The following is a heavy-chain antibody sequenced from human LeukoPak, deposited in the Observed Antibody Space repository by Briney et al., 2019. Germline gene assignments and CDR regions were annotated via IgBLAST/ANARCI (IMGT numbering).Heavy chain of an antibody. CDR2: INHSGST. Sequence: SETLSVTCAVYGGSFSGYYWNWIRQPPGKGLEWIGEINHSGSTNYNPSLKSRVTISVDTSKNQFSLKLSSVTAADTAVYYCARGVFLYYYDSSGYYGSCYYFDYWGQGTLVTVSS. V-gene: IGHV4-34*01. CDR3: ARGVFLYYYDSSGYYGSCYYFDY. CDR1: GGSFSGYY. J-gene: IGHJ4*02. D-gene: IGHD3-22*01.